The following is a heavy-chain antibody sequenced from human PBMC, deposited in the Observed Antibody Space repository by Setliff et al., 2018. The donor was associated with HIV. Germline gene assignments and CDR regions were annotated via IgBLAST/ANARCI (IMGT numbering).Heavy chain of an antibody. D-gene: IGHD5-12*01. Sequence: ASVKVSCKTSGYTFKSYDINWVRQAPGQRPEWMARINAGNGNREYSPKFQGRVTITADTSASTMYMELSSLRYEDTAVYYCARVGNNRLQFFDHWGQGTLVTV. CDR3: ARVGNNRLQFFDH. V-gene: IGHV1-3*01. CDR1: GYTFKSYD. J-gene: IGHJ4*02. CDR2: INAGNGNR.